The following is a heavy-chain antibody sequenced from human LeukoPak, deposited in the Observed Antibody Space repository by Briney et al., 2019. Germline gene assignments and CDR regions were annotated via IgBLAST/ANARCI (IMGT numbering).Heavy chain of an antibody. CDR3: AKDPYSSRMEYFQY. D-gene: IGHD3-22*01. V-gene: IGHV3-23*01. Sequence: GGSLSLSCSAFGFAFDKYAMNWVRQAPEKGLEWVSSIDSDSARTYYADSVKGRFTISRDNDKNTLYLEMSSLRTEDTAVYYCAKDPYSSRMEYFQYWGQGTLVIVSS. CDR1: GFAFDKYA. J-gene: IGHJ1*01. CDR2: IDSDSART.